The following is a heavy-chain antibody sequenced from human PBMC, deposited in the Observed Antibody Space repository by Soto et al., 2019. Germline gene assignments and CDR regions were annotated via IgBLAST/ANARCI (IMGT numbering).Heavy chain of an antibody. CDR2: IIPILGIA. Sequence: QVQLVQSGAEVKKPGSSVKVSCKASGGTFSSYTISWVRQAPGQGLEWMGRIIPILGIANYAQKFQGRVTXTXXKSTSTAYMELSSLRSEDTAVYYCARGLQAASVDYWGQGTLVTVSS. J-gene: IGHJ4*02. D-gene: IGHD2-15*01. CDR3: ARGLQAASVDY. CDR1: GGTFSSYT. V-gene: IGHV1-69*02.